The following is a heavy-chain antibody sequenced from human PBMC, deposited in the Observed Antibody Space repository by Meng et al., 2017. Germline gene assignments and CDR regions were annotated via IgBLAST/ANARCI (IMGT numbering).Heavy chain of an antibody. J-gene: IGHJ4*02. D-gene: IGHD6-6*01. CDR1: GGSFSGYY. V-gene: IGHV4-34*01. Sequence: QVQLQPGGAGLLKPSETLSLTCAVYGGSFSGYYWSWIRQPPGKGLEWIGEINHSGSTNYNPSLKSRVTISVDTSKNQFSLKLSSVTAADTAVYYCARRGIAARPFYYWGQGTLVTVSS. CDR3: ARRGIAARPFYY. CDR2: INHSGST.